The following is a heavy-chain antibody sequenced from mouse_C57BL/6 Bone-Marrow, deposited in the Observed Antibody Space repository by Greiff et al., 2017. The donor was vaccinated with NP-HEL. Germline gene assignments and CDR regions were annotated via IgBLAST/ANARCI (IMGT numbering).Heavy chain of an antibody. CDR2: ISGGGSYT. Sequence: EVHLVESGGGLVKPGGSLKLSCAASGFTFSSYAMSWVRQTPEKRLEWVATISGGGSYTYYPANVTGRFTISRDNTKNNLYLQMSHLKSEDTAMYYCARDGWFWYFDVWGTGTTVTVSS. CDR3: ARDGWFWYFDV. J-gene: IGHJ1*03. D-gene: IGHD2-3*01. CDR1: GFTFSSYA. V-gene: IGHV5-4*01.